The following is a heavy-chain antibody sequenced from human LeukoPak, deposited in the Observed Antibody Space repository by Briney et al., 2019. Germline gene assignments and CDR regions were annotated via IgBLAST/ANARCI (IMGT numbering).Heavy chain of an antibody. V-gene: IGHV4-59*08. CDR1: GGSISSYY. Sequence: PSETLSLTCTVSGGSISSYYWSWIRQPPGKELQWIGSIFYSGSTNYNPSLKSRVTISVDTSKNQFSLKLSSVTAADTAVYYCARQRFLEWYFDYWGQGTLVTVSS. CDR3: ARQRFLEWYFDY. CDR2: IFYSGST. D-gene: IGHD3-3*01. J-gene: IGHJ4*02.